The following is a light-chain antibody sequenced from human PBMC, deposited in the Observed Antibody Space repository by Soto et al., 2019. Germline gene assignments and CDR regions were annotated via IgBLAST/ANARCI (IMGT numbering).Light chain of an antibody. V-gene: IGKV4-1*01. J-gene: IGKJ1*01. CDR1: QSVFYSSNNKNY. Sequence: DIVMTQSPDSLAVSLGERATINCKSSQSVFYSSNNKNYLAWYQQKPGQPPKLPIYWATTRGSGVTDRFSGSGTGSDFTLTIRSLEDEDVAVYYCQQYYDVPHIFGQGTKVEIK. CDR2: WAT. CDR3: QQYYDVPHI.